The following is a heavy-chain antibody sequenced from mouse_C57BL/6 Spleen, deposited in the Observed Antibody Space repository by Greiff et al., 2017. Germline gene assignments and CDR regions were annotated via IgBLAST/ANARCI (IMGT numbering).Heavy chain of an antibody. V-gene: IGHV1-15*01. CDR2: IDPETGGT. CDR3: TRRGTTVVATEDYFDY. CDR1: GYTFTDYE. J-gene: IGHJ2*01. D-gene: IGHD1-1*01. Sequence: QVQLQQSGAELVRPGASVTLSCKASGYTFTDYEMHWVKQTPVHGLEWIGAIDPETGGTAYNQKFKGKAILTADKSSSTAYMELRSLTSEDSAVYYCTRRGTTVVATEDYFDYGGQGTTLTVSS.